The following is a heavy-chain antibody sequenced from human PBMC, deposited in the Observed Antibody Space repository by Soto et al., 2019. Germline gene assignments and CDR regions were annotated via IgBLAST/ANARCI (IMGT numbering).Heavy chain of an antibody. J-gene: IGHJ5*02. CDR1: GFSLSNARMG. CDR2: IFSNDEK. V-gene: IGHV2-26*01. Sequence: SGPTLVNPTETLTLTCTVSGFSLSNARMGVSWIRQPPGKALEWLAHIFSNDEKSYSTSLKSRLTNSKDTSKRQVVLTMTNMDPVDTATYYCARILGYCSSTSCYRNWFDPWGQGTLVTVSS. CDR3: ARILGYCSSTSCYRNWFDP. D-gene: IGHD2-2*01.